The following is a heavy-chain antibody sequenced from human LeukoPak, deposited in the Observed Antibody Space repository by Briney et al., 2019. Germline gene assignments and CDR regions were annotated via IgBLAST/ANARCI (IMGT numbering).Heavy chain of an antibody. CDR2: INPNSGGT. CDR1: GYTLTGYY. V-gene: IGHV1-2*02. J-gene: IGHJ3*02. Sequence: ASVKVSCKASGYTLTGYYMHWVRHPPGQGLEWVGWINPNSGGTNYSQKFQGRVNMTRDTSISTAYMELSRMRSDDTAVYYCAREEGGVGDFDIWGQGTMVTVSS. CDR3: AREEGGVGDFDI. D-gene: IGHD3-16*01.